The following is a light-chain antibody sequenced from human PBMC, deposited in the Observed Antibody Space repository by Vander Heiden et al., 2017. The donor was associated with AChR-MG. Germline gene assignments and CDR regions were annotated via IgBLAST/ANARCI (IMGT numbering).Light chain of an antibody. CDR3: QHSDSIPGWT. CDR2: AAS. CDR1: QSIGTY. J-gene: IGKJ1*01. Sequence: DIQMTQSPSSLSASVGERITITCRVSQSIGTYLNWYQQKTGKAPKVLIYAASNLQSGVPSRFVGSGSGTDFTLIITSLQPEDFATYYCQHSDSIPGWTFGQGTKVEMK. V-gene: IGKV1-39*01.